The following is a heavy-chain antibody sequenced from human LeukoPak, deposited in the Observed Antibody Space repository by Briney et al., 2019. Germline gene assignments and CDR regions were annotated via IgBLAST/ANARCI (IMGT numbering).Heavy chain of an antibody. V-gene: IGHV3-33*08. CDR1: GFTFSDHF. D-gene: IGHD6-13*01. J-gene: IGHJ4*02. Sequence: GGSLRLSCAASGFTFSDHFIDWVRQAPGQGLEWVAVMWFDGSNKNYVDSVKGRFTISRDISKNTVFLQMNSLRVEDTAVYYCARRPGIAAAGIDYWGQGTLVTVSS. CDR3: ARRPGIAAAGIDY. CDR2: MWFDGSNK.